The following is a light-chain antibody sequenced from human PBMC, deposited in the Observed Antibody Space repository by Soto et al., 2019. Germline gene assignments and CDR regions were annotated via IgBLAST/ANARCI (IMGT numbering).Light chain of an antibody. CDR2: GGS. V-gene: IGKV3-20*01. CDR3: QQYGSSPLT. Sequence: EIVLTQSPGTLSLSPEESATLSCRASQSVSSSYLAWYQQKPGQSPRLLIYGGSSRATGIPDMFSGSGSGTDSTLTISRLEPEEFAVYYCQQYGSSPLTYGGGTKGEMK. CDR1: QSVSSSY. J-gene: IGKJ4*01.